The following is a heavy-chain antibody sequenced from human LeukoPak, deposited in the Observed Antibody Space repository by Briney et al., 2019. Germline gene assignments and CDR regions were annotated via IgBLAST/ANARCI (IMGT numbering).Heavy chain of an antibody. D-gene: IGHD2-15*01. Sequence: PGASLRLSCAASGFTFSSYAMSWVRQAPGKGLEWVSAISGSGGSTYYADSVKGRFTISRDNSKSTLYLQMNSLRAEDTAVYYCAKDCSGGSCYFDYWGQGTLVTVSS. CDR2: ISGSGGST. CDR3: AKDCSGGSCYFDY. J-gene: IGHJ4*02. V-gene: IGHV3-23*01. CDR1: GFTFSSYA.